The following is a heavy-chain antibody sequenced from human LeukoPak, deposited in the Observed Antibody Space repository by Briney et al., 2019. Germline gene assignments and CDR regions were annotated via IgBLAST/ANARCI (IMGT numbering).Heavy chain of an antibody. CDR2: IRGKIDGGTT. CDR1: GLSFDNAW. D-gene: IGHD1-1*01. Sequence: PGGSLRLSCAASGLSFDNAWMSWVRQVPGKGLEWVGRIRGKIDGGTTDYAAPVKGRFTISRDDSESTLYLHLISLQIEDAAMYYCTTMGGNNWFDWYFDLWGRGTLVTVYS. V-gene: IGHV3-15*01. CDR3: TTMGGNNWFDWYFDL. J-gene: IGHJ2*01.